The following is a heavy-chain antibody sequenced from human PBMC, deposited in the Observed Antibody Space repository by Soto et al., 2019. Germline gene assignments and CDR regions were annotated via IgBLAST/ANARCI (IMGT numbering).Heavy chain of an antibody. Sequence: GESLKISCKGSGYSFTSYWIGCVRQMPGKGLESMGIIYPGDSDTRYSPSFQGQVTISADKSISTAYLQWRSLKASDTAMYYCARTAAAGKYYYGMDVWGQGTTVTVSS. CDR2: IYPGDSDT. V-gene: IGHV5-51*03. CDR3: ARTAAAGKYYYGMDV. CDR1: GYSFTSYW. J-gene: IGHJ6*02. D-gene: IGHD6-13*01.